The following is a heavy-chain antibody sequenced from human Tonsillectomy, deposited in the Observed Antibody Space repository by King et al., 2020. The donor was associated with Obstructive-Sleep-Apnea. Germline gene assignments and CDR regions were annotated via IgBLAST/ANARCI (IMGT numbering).Heavy chain of an antibody. J-gene: IGHJ6*02. CDR2: IYYSGSA. CDR3: ARLPGGNYGMDV. Sequence: QLQESGPGLVKPSQTLSLTCTVSGGSISSGGYHWSWIRQHPGKGLEWIGYIYYSGSAYFPPSLKSRVTISVDTSKNEFSLNLSSVTAADTAVYYCARLPGGNYGMDVWGQGTTVTVSS. D-gene: IGHD3-16*01. V-gene: IGHV4-31*03. CDR1: GGSISSGGYH.